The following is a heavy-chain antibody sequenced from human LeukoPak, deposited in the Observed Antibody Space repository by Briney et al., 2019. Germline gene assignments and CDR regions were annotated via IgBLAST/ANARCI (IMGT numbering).Heavy chain of an antibody. CDR1: GFTFRDYG. CDR2: ISYDGSNK. CDR3: AKDRTPDI. Sequence: PGGSLRLSCVGSGFTFRDYGMHWVRQAPGKGLEWVAVISYDGSNKYYADPVKGRFTISRDNSKNTLYLQMNSLRAEDTAVYYCAKDRTPDIWGQGTTVTVSS. J-gene: IGHJ3*02. V-gene: IGHV3-33*05.